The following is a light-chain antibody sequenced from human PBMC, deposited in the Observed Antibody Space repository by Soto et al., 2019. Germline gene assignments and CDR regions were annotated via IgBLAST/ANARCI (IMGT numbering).Light chain of an antibody. Sequence: IQMTHFPSSLSASVFYIVTITFRSSQSISSWLAWYQQKPGKAPKLLIYDASSLESGVPSRFSGSGSGTEFTLTISSLQPDDFATYYCQKYNSYSRKFGQGTKVDI. V-gene: IGKV1-5*01. CDR1: QSISSW. CDR2: DAS. J-gene: IGKJ1*01. CDR3: QKYNSYSRK.